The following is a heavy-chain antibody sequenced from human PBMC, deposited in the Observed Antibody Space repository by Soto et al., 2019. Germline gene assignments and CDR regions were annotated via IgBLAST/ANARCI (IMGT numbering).Heavy chain of an antibody. J-gene: IGHJ4*02. CDR3: AKLGSYYASPFDH. Sequence: EVQLLESGGGLVQPGRSLRLSCAASGFTFSNYAMSWVRQAPGKGLEWVSVISGDGRSPYYADSVKGRFTISRDNSKSTLYLQMKSLRVDDTGVYYCAKLGSYYASPFDHWGQGTLVTVSS. CDR1: GFTFSNYA. V-gene: IGHV3-23*01. CDR2: ISGDGRSP. D-gene: IGHD3-10*01.